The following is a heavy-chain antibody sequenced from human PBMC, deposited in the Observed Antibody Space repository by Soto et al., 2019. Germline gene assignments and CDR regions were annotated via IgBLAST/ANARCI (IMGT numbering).Heavy chain of an antibody. J-gene: IGHJ4*02. CDR3: AKFWGPMAALVDDY. D-gene: IGHD3-16*01. V-gene: IGHV1-18*01. CDR1: GGTFSSYT. CDR2: ISAYNGNT. Sequence: GASVKGSCKASGGTFSSYTISWVRQAPGQGLEWMGWISAYNGNTNYAQKLQGRVTMTTDTSTSTAYMELRSLRAEDTAVYYCAKFWGPMAALVDDYWGQGTLVTVSS.